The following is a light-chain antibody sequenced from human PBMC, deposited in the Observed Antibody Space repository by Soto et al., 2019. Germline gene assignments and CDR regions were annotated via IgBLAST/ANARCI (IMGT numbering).Light chain of an antibody. J-gene: IGLJ2*01. V-gene: IGLV1-47*01. CDR1: SSNIGSNY. Sequence: QSVLTRPPSASGTPGQRVTISCSGSSSNIGSNYVYWYHQLPGTAPKLLIYRNNQRPSGVPDRFSGSKSGTSASLAISGLRSEDEADYYCAAWDDSLSGVVFGAGTTLTVL. CDR3: AAWDDSLSGVV. CDR2: RNN.